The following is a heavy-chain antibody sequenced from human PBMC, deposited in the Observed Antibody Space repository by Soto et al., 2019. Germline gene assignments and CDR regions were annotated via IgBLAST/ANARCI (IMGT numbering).Heavy chain of an antibody. CDR1: GYSFTSYW. CDR2: IYPGDSDT. V-gene: IGHV5-51*01. D-gene: IGHD4-4*01. J-gene: IGHJ6*03. Sequence: GESLKISCKGSGYSFTSYWIGWVRQVPGKGLEWMGIIYPGDSDTRYSPSFQGQVTISADKSISTAYLQWSSLKASDTAMYYCARHVPATVEGYYYYYYMDVWGKGTTVTVSS. CDR3: ARHVPATVEGYYYYYYMDV.